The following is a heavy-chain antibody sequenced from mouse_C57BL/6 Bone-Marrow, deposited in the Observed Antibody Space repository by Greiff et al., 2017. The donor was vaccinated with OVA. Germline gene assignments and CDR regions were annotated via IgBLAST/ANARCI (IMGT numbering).Heavy chain of an antibody. CDR1: GFTFSSYT. CDR2: ISGGGGNT. Sequence: EVKLEESGGGLVKPGGSLKLSCAASGFTFSSYTMSWVRQTPEKRLEWVATISGGGGNTYYPDSVKGRFTISRDNAKNTLYLQMSSLRSEDTALYYCARQELQLGPQFAYWGQGTLVTVSA. V-gene: IGHV5-9*01. CDR3: ARQELQLGPQFAY. J-gene: IGHJ3*01. D-gene: IGHD4-1*02.